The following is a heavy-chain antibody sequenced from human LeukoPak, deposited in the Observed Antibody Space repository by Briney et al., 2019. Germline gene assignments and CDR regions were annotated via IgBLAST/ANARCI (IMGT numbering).Heavy chain of an antibody. CDR3: AKDRLWFGELSLHY. J-gene: IGHJ4*02. CDR2: ITYAGSNK. CDR1: GFTFSSYG. V-gene: IGHV3-30*18. D-gene: IGHD3-10*01. Sequence: PGGSLRLSCAASGFTFSSYGMTWVRQAPGKGLEWVAVITYAGSNKYYADSVKGRFTISRDNAKNTLYLQMNSLRAEDTAVYYFAKDRLWFGELSLHYWRRGTLVTVSP.